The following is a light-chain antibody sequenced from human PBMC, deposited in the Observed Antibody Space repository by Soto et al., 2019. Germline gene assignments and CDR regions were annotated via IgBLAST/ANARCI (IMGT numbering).Light chain of an antibody. Sequence: QSVLTQPASVSGPPGQSITISCSGTRSDIGSYNYVAWYQQFPGKTPKILIYGVSNRPSGVSSRFSGSKSGNTASLTISGLQAEDEADYYCISYTGSSTSYVFGSGTKVTVL. J-gene: IGLJ1*01. CDR1: RSDIGSYNY. CDR3: ISYTGSSTSYV. V-gene: IGLV2-14*01. CDR2: GVS.